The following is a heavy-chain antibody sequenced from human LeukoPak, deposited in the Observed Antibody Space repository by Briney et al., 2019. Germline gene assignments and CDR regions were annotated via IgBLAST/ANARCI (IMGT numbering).Heavy chain of an antibody. Sequence: SETLSLTCTVSGGSISSYYWSWIRQPPGKGLEWIGYIYYSESTNYNPSLKSRVTISVDTSKNQFSLKLSSVTAADTAVYYCARAELLHAFDIWGQGTMVTVSS. V-gene: IGHV4-59*01. D-gene: IGHD1-26*01. CDR2: IYYSEST. CDR1: GGSISSYY. CDR3: ARAELLHAFDI. J-gene: IGHJ3*02.